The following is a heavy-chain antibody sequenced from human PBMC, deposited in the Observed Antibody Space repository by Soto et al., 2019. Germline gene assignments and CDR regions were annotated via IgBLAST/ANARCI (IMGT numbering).Heavy chain of an antibody. V-gene: IGHV3-33*01. CDR1: GFTFSSYG. D-gene: IGHD3-10*01. CDR2: IWYDGSNK. J-gene: IGHJ4*02. Sequence: GGSLRLSCAASGFTFSSYGMHWVRQAPGKGLEWVAVIWYDGSNKYYADSVKGRFTISRDNSKNTLYLQMNSLRAEDTAVYYCARASYYGSGSYYHRPYNGWGQGTLVTVSS. CDR3: ARASYYGSGSYYHRPYNG.